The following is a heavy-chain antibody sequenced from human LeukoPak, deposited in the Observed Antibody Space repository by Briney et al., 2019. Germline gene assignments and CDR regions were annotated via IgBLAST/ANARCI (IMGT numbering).Heavy chain of an antibody. J-gene: IGHJ4*02. CDR3: ANDRRGWYTLFDY. D-gene: IGHD6-19*01. Sequence: GGSLRLSCAASGFTFSSYAMSWVRQAPGKGLGWVSAISGSGGSTYYTDSVKGRFTISRDNSKNTLYLQMNGLRAEDTAVYYCANDRRGWYTLFDYLGQGTLVTVSS. V-gene: IGHV3-23*01. CDR2: ISGSGGST. CDR1: GFTFSSYA.